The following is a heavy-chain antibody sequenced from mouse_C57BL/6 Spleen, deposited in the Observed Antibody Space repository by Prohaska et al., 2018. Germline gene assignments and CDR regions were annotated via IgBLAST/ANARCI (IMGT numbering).Heavy chain of an antibody. CDR1: GYTFTSYW. D-gene: IGHD3-3*01. CDR3: AIVAGLDY. V-gene: IGHV1-74*01. Sequence: QVQLQQPGAELVKPGASVKVSCKASGYTFTSYWMHWVKQRPGQGLEWIGRIHPSYNATNYNQKFNGKATFTVDKSSSTAYMQLISLTSDDSAVYYCAIVAGLDYWGQGTTLTVSS. CDR2: IHPSYNAT. J-gene: IGHJ2*01.